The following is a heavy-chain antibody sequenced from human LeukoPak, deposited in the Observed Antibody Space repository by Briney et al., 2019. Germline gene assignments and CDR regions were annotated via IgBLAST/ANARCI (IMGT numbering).Heavy chain of an antibody. CDR3: AARYCSSTSCYIGY. CDR2: INHSGST. V-gene: IGHV4-34*01. Sequence: KPSEALSLTCAVYGGSFSGYYWSWIRQPPGKGLEWIGEINHSGSTNYNPSLKSRVTISVDTSKNQFCLKLSSVTAADTAVYYCAARYCSSTSCYIGYWGQGTLVTVSS. J-gene: IGHJ4*02. D-gene: IGHD2-2*02. CDR1: GGSFSGYY.